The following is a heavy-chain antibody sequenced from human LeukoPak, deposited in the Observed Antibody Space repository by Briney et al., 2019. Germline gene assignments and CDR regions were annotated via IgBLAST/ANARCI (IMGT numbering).Heavy chain of an antibody. CDR1: GYTFTGYY. J-gene: IGHJ4*02. D-gene: IGHD2-2*01. CDR2: MNPNSGGT. Sequence: ASVKVSCKASGYTFTGYYMHWVRQAPGQGLEWMGWMNPNSGGTNYAQKFQGRVTMTRDTSISTAYMELSRLRSDDTAVYYCARGEHVVVVPAAFNSFDYWGQGTLVTVSS. CDR3: ARGEHVVVVPAAFNSFDY. V-gene: IGHV1-2*02.